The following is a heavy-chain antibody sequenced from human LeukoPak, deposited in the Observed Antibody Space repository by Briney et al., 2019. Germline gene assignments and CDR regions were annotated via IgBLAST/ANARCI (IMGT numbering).Heavy chain of an antibody. J-gene: IGHJ4*02. CDR1: GFAFDDYA. V-gene: IGHV3-49*04. CDR3: TRGTGNDY. D-gene: IGHD4-23*01. Sequence: HPGGSLRLSCTASGFAFDDYAMSWVRQAPGKGLDWKGSIRSKGYGGTTVYAASVKGRFTISRDNSKSIVYLQMTSLEIEDTAVYYCTRGTGNDYWGQGTLVTVSS. CDR2: IRSKGYGGTT.